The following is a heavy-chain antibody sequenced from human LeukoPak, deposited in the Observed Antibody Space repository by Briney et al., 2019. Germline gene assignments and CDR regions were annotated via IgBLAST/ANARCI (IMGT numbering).Heavy chain of an antibody. J-gene: IGHJ4*02. CDR3: ARGGIAAAGTMRVFYYFDY. D-gene: IGHD6-13*01. CDR1: GGTFSSYA. V-gene: IGHV1-69*13. Sequence: SVKVSCKASGGTFSSYAISWVRQAPGQGLEWMGGIIPIFGTANYAQKFQGRVTITADESTSTAYMELSSLRSEDTAVYYCARGGIAAAGTMRVFYYFDYWGQGTLVTVSS. CDR2: IIPIFGTA.